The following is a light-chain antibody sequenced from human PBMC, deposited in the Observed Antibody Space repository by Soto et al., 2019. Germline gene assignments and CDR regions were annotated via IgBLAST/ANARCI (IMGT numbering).Light chain of an antibody. J-gene: IGKJ5*01. CDR2: GAS. V-gene: IGKV1-27*01. CDR1: QGISSF. CDR3: QKYSSVIT. Sequence: DIQMTQSPSSLSASVGDRVTITCRASQGISSFVAWYQQKPGKVPRLLISGASTLQSGVPSRFSGSGSATDFTLTITSLQPEDVATYYCQKYSSVITYGQGTRLEIK.